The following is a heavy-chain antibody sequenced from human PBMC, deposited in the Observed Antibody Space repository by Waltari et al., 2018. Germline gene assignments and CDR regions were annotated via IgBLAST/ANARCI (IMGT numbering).Heavy chain of an antibody. D-gene: IGHD6-13*01. CDR2: TYTTGST. CDR3: AREVVIAAVLGDWFDP. V-gene: IGHV4-61*02. J-gene: IGHJ5*02. CDR1: GDPVRSGCYH. Sequence: QVQLQESGPGLVKPLQTLSLTCTVPGDPVRSGCYHRSWIRQPAGKGQDCIGRTYTTGSTNYNPSLKGRVTISLDTSKNQFSLKLSSVTAADTAVYYCAREVVIAAVLGDWFDPWGQGNLVTVSS.